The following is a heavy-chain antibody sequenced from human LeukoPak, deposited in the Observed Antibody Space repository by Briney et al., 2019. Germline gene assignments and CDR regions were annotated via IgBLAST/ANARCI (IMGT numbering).Heavy chain of an antibody. Sequence: GSLRLSCAASGFTFSSYEMNWVRQAPGKGLEWVSYISSSGSTIYYADSVKGRFTISRDNAKNSLYLQMNSLRAEDTAVYYCARALGYCSGGSCYSGGLLSYWGQGTLVTVSS. CDR3: ARALGYCSGGSCYSGGLLSY. D-gene: IGHD2-15*01. J-gene: IGHJ4*02. CDR2: ISSSGSTI. V-gene: IGHV3-48*03. CDR1: GFTFSSYE.